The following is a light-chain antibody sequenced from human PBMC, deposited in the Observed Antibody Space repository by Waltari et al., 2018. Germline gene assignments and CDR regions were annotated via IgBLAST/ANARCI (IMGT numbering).Light chain of an antibody. CDR1: NIGLKS. V-gene: IGLV3-21*02. J-gene: IGLJ2*01. Sequence: SYVLTQPPSVSLAPGQTARITCGGDNIGLKSVHWYQQRPGQAPVLVVYNDRDRRPSVPERFSGSSSRNTVTLTVTRVEAGDEADYYCQVWDSDSGVVFGGGTKLTVL. CDR2: NDR. CDR3: QVWDSDSGVV.